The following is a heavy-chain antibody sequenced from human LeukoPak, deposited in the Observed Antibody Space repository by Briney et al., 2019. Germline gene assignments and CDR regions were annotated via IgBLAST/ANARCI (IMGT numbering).Heavy chain of an antibody. V-gene: IGHV3-30*04. Sequence: GGSLRLSCVASGLAFSSYSIHWVRQAPGKGLEWVGVISYDGSDEYYTDSVKGRFTISRDNSKNTVYLQMNSLRADDTAVYYCARDFTPEWFDIHWGQGTLVTVS. CDR2: ISYDGSDE. D-gene: IGHD3-3*01. CDR1: GLAFSSYS. J-gene: IGHJ4*02. CDR3: ARDFTPEWFDIH.